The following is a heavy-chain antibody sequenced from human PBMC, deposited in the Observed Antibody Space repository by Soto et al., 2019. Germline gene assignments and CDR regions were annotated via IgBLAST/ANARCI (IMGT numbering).Heavy chain of an antibody. J-gene: IGHJ4*02. CDR3: AREQQRVLSPPFDC. CDR2: INPSGGST. V-gene: IGHV1-46*03. CDR1: GYTFTSYY. Sequence: QVQLVQSGAEVKKPGASVKVSCKASGYTFTSYYMHWVRQAPGQGLEWMGIINPSGGSTSYAQKLQGIVTTHWDKSTSTVNMDLRSRRSEDTAVYYCAREQQRVLSPPFDCWGQCTLVTVSS. D-gene: IGHD6-13*01.